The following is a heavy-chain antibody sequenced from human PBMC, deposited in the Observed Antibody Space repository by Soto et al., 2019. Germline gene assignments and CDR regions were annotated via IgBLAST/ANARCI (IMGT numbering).Heavy chain of an antibody. CDR3: ARFALLAYCSGSSCPVSDWFDP. D-gene: IGHD2-2*01. V-gene: IGHV3-21*01. J-gene: IGHJ5*02. CDR2: ISASGGHI. Sequence: EVHLVESGGGLVKPGGSLRLSCAASGFTFSSYSMNWVRQPPGRGLEWVSSISASGGHIYYADSMRGRFTASRDNTKNSLYLQMNHQGAEDTAVYYCARFALLAYCSGSSCPVSDWFDPWGQGTLVTVSS. CDR1: GFTFSSYS.